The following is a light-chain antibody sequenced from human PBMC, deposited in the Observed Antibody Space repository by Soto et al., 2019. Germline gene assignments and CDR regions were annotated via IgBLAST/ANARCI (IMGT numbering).Light chain of an antibody. Sequence: DIQMTQSPSSLSASVGDRVSITCRASQRINTYLNWFQQKPGEAPNLLIYAASTLQSGVPSRFSGSGSGTDFTLTINGLQPDDFATYYCQQSYDHPVTFGQGTRLEIK. J-gene: IGKJ5*01. CDR1: QRINTY. V-gene: IGKV1-39*01. CDR2: AAS. CDR3: QQSYDHPVT.